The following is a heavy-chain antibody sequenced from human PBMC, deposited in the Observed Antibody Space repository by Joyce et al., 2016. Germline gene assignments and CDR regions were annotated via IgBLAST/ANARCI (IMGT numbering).Heavy chain of an antibody. D-gene: IGHD6-13*01. CDR3: ARALGWDSNSCHDY. CDR1: GFTFGNYG. CDR2: RSYDGSNK. V-gene: IGHV3-30*03. Sequence: QVQLVESGGGVVQPGRSLRLSCAASGFTFGNYGMHWVRQAPGKVLEWVAVRSYDGSNKYYVDSVKGRFTISRDNSKNTLYLQMNSLRPEDTAVYYCARALGWDSNSCHDYWGQGTLVTVSS. J-gene: IGHJ4*02.